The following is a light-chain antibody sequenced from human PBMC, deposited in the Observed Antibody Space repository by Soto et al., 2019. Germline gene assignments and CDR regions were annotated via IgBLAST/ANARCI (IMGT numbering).Light chain of an antibody. CDR3: QQYGSSPQT. CDR1: QSVNSNY. V-gene: IGKV3-20*01. CDR2: GAS. Sequence: ESVMTHSPAILSVSPGESATLSCRASQSVNSNYLAWYQQHPGQPPRLLIYGASTRATGIPARFSGSGSGTEFTLTISRLEPEDFAVYYCQQYGSSPQTFGQGTKVDIK. J-gene: IGKJ1*01.